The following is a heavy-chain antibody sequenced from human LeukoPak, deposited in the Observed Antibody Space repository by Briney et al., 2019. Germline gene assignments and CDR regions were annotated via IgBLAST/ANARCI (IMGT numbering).Heavy chain of an antibody. V-gene: IGHV5-51*01. CDR1: GYSFTSYW. CDR2: IYPGDSDT. J-gene: IGHJ5*02. D-gene: IGHD3-9*01. CDR3: ARRAGRYYDILTGHTPVWFDP. Sequence: GESLKISCQGSGYSFTSYWIGWVRQMPGKGLEWMGIIYPGDSDTRYSPSFQGQVTISADKSISTAYLQWSSLKASDTAMYYCARRAGRYYDILTGHTPVWFDPWGQGTLVTVSS.